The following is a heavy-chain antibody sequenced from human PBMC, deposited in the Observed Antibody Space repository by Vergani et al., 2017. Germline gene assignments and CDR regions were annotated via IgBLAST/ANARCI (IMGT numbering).Heavy chain of an antibody. D-gene: IGHD3-22*01. CDR2: IYYSGST. J-gene: IGHJ4*02. CDR1: GGSISSYY. V-gene: IGHV4-59*01. Sequence: QVQLQESGPGLVKPSETLSLTCTVSGGSISSYYWSWIRQPPGKGLEWIGYIYYSGSTNYNPSLKSRVNISVDTSKNQFSLKLSCVTAADTAVYYCARGVYYDSSGFDYWGQGTLVTVSS. CDR3: ARGVYYDSSGFDY.